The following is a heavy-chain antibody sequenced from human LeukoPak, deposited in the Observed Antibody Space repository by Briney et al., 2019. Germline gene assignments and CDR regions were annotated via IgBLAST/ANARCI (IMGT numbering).Heavy chain of an antibody. CDR1: GVSISSDY. CDR3: ARGAGPFDY. D-gene: IGHD6-13*01. V-gene: IGHV4-4*07. J-gene: IGHJ4*02. Sequence: PSETLSLTCSVSGVSISSDYWSWIRQPAGKGLEWLGRIYPSGSTNYNPYFKSRVTMSVDTSKKQLSLKLTSVTAADTAVYFCARGAGPFDYWGQGTLVTVSS. CDR2: IYPSGST.